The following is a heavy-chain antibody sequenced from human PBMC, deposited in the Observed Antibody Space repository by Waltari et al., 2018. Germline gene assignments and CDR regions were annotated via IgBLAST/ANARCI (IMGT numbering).Heavy chain of an antibody. Sequence: QVQLVQSGAEVKKPGSSVKVSCKASGGTFSSYAISWVRQAPGQGLEWMGRIIPIFGTANYAQKFQGRVTITADKSTSTAYMELSSLRSEDTAVYYCARLRDGYNYVGYYYGMDVWGQGTTVTVSS. J-gene: IGHJ6*02. D-gene: IGHD5-12*01. CDR1: GGTFSSYA. CDR2: IIPIFGTA. V-gene: IGHV1-69*08. CDR3: ARLRDGYNYVGYYYGMDV.